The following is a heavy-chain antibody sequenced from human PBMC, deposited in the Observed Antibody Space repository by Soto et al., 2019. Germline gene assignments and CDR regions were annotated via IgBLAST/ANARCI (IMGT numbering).Heavy chain of an antibody. CDR2: INWNGENM. Sequence: EVQLVQSGGGLVQPGRSMRLSCAAAGFTFDDYAMHWVRQAPGTGLEWVSSINWNGENMFYADSVKGRFTVSRDNAKNSLSLQMNSLRLEDKAFNYCTKGRGAAPAAANDYWGQGTLVTVSS. J-gene: IGHJ4*02. CDR1: GFTFDDYA. CDR3: TKGRGAAPAAANDY. D-gene: IGHD3-10*01. V-gene: IGHV3-9*01.